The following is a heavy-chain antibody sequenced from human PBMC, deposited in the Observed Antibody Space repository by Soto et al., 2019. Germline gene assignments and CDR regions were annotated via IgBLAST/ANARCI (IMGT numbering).Heavy chain of an antibody. V-gene: IGHV3-23*01. CDR1: GFTFSSYA. Sequence: PGGSLRLSCAASGFTFSSYAMSWVRQAPGKGLEWVSAISGSGGSTYYADSVKGRFTISRDNSKNTLYLQMNSLRAEDTAVYYCAKGQQSGYSYGPQEPYFDYWGQGTLVTVSS. J-gene: IGHJ4*02. CDR2: ISGSGGST. CDR3: AKGQQSGYSYGPQEPYFDY. D-gene: IGHD5-18*01.